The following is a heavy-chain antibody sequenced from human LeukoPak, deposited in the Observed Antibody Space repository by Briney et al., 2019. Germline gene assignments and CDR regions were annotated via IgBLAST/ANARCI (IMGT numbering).Heavy chain of an antibody. Sequence: SETLSLTCTVSGGSISSGGYYWSWIRQPPGKGLEWIGYIYHSGSTYYNPSLKSRVTISVDRSKNQFSLKLSSVTAADTAVYYCARGGLPWAEWSIDYWGQGTLVTVSS. J-gene: IGHJ4*02. CDR1: GGSISSGGYY. D-gene: IGHD3-3*01. V-gene: IGHV4-30-2*01. CDR3: ARGGLPWAEWSIDY. CDR2: IYHSGST.